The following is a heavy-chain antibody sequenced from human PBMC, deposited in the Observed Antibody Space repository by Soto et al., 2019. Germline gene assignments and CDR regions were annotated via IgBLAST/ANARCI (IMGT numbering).Heavy chain of an antibody. J-gene: IGHJ4*02. V-gene: IGHV3-23*01. Sequence: EVQLLESGGGLVQPGGSLRLSRAASGFTFSEYAMSWVRQAPGKGLEWVSSISSSGGTTSYTDSVKGRFTNSRDNSKNTLFLQMNGLRAEDTAIYYCTKEPKKSISHDYWGLGTLVTVSP. CDR3: TKEPKKSISHDY. CDR1: GFTFSEYA. CDR2: ISSSGGTT. D-gene: IGHD2-21*01.